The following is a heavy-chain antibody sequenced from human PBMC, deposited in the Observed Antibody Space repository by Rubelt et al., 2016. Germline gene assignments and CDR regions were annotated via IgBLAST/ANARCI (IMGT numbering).Heavy chain of an antibody. D-gene: IGHD2-21*02. CDR2: IYYSGST. V-gene: IGHV4-39*07. Sequence: GLEWIGSIYYSGSTNYNPSLKSRVTISVDTSKNQFSLKLSSVTAADTAVYYCAREKGGHIVVVTANRGAFDIWGQGTMVTVSS. J-gene: IGHJ3*02. CDR3: AREKGGHIVVVTANRGAFDI.